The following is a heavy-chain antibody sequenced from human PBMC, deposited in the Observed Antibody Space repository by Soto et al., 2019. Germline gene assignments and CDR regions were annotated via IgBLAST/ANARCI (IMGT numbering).Heavy chain of an antibody. CDR3: ARQRNTAMVSFYHYYGMDV. V-gene: IGHV4-39*01. CDR2: IYYSGST. D-gene: IGHD5-18*01. J-gene: IGHJ6*02. Sequence: SETLSLTCTVSGGSISSSSYYWGWIRQPPGKGLEWIGSIYYSGSTYYNPSLKSRVTISVDTSKNQFSLKLSSVTAADTAVYYCARQRNTAMVSFYHYYGMDVWGQGTTVTVSS. CDR1: GGSISSSSYY.